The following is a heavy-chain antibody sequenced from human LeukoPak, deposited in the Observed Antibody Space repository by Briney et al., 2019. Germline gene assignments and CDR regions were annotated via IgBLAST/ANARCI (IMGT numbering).Heavy chain of an antibody. CDR2: IYSGDST. V-gene: IGHV3-53*04. Sequence: GGSLRLSCAASGLTVSSNYMSWVRQAPGKGLEWVSVIYSGDSTYYADSVKGRFTISKHNSKNTLYLQMNSLRAEDTAVYYCATYFRIPHDCWGQGTLVTGSS. CDR1: GLTVSSNY. D-gene: IGHD3-9*01. CDR3: ATYFRIPHDC. J-gene: IGHJ4*02.